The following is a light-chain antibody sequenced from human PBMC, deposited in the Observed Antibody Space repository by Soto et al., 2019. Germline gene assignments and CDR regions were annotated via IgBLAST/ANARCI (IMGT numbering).Light chain of an antibody. Sequence: QSVLTQPPSASGFPGQSVAISCTGTASDIGGYTFVSWYQQHPGKAPKLLIYDVNKRPSGVPDRFSGSKSGNTASLTVSGLQAEDEADYYCSAHGGTNPYVFGTGTKLTVL. CDR3: SAHGGTNPYV. CDR1: ASDIGGYTF. V-gene: IGLV2-8*01. J-gene: IGLJ1*01. CDR2: DVN.